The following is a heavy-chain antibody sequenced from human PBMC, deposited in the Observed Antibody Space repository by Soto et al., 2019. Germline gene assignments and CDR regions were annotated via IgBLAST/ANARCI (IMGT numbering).Heavy chain of an antibody. D-gene: IGHD3-10*01. CDR2: MVYSGST. Sequence: QVQLQESGPGLVKPSETLSLTCTVSGGPISSYYWSWIRQPPGKGLEWIGCMVYSGSTNYNPSLKSRVTISVDTSKNQFSLTLSSVTAADTAVYFCATRSNGEGDDSDYWGQGTLVTVSS. CDR1: GGPISSYY. CDR3: ATRSNGEGDDSDY. V-gene: IGHV4-59*08. J-gene: IGHJ4*02.